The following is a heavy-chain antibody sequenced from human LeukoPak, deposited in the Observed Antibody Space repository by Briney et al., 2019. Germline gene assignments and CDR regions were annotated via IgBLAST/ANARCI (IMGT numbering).Heavy chain of an antibody. J-gene: IGHJ3*02. CDR1: GGTFSSYA. D-gene: IGHD2-2*01. V-gene: IGHV1-69*13. CDR3: ASVVVVPAAIISHAFDI. CDR2: IIPIFGTA. Sequence: ASVKVSCKDSGGTFSSYAISWVRQAPGQGLEWMGRIIPIFGTANYAQKFQGRVTITADESTSTAYMELSSLRSEDTAVYYCASVVVVPAAIISHAFDIWGQGTMVTVSS.